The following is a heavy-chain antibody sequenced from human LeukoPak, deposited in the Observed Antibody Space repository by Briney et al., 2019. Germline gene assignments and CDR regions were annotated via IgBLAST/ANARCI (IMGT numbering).Heavy chain of an antibody. CDR2: ISGSGGST. V-gene: IGHV3-23*01. Sequence: GGSLRLSCAASGFTFSSYGMSWVRQAPGKGLEWVSAISGSGGSTYYAGSVKGRFTISRDNSKNTLYLQMNSLRAEDTAVYYCARAGDYGDYRGIEAFDIWGQGTMVTVSS. CDR3: ARAGDYGDYRGIEAFDI. J-gene: IGHJ3*02. D-gene: IGHD4-17*01. CDR1: GFTFSSYG.